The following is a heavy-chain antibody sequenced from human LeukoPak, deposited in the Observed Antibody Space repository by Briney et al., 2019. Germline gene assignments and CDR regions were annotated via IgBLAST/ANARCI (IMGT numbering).Heavy chain of an antibody. CDR3: ARGYSYGYEFPSGY. J-gene: IGHJ4*02. CDR2: IIPIFGTA. Sequence: ASVKVSCKASGGTFSSAVISWVRQAPGQWLELMGGIIPIFGTANYAQKFQGRVTITADESTSTAYMELSSLRSEDTAVYYCARGYSYGYEFPSGYWGQGTLVTVSS. CDR1: GGTFSSAV. D-gene: IGHD5-18*01. V-gene: IGHV1-69*13.